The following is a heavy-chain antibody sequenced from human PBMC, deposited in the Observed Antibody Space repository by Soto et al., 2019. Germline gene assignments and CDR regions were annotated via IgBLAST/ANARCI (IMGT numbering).Heavy chain of an antibody. Sequence: GGSLRLSCEVTGFTFSNLWMSWVRQAPGKGLEWTGRMKTKSENETTDYAAPARGRCSISRDEANNSLHLQINSLKTEDTGVYYGVTVMPHDNSWFDYWHQEPRVTISS. D-gene: IGHD2-2*01. CDR3: VTVMPHDNSWFDY. J-gene: IGHJ4*02. V-gene: IGHV3-15*01. CDR1: GFTFSNLW. CDR2: MKTKSENETT.